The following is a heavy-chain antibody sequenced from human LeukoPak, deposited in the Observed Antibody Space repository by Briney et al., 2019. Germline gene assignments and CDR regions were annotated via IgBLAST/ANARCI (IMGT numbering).Heavy chain of an antibody. Sequence: SETLSLTCTVSGGSISSYYWSWIRQPPGKGLEWIGSMDYSGNTYYNPSLKSRLTASIDTSKNQFSLKLNSVTAADTAVYYCARYASGSYFRGIDYWGQGTLVTVSS. CDR1: GGSISSYY. CDR2: MDYSGNT. J-gene: IGHJ4*02. V-gene: IGHV4-59*12. CDR3: ARYASGSYFRGIDY. D-gene: IGHD1-26*01.